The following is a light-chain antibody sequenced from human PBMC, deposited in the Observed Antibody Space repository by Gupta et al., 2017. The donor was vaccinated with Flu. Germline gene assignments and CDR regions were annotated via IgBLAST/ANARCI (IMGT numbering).Light chain of an antibody. V-gene: IGLV3-27*01. CDR2: KDT. CDR1: VLAKKY. J-gene: IGLJ3*02. Sequence: QDLTQPSSLSVSPGQTARIPCSGDVLAKKYARWLQQKPGQDPGGGSDKDTERASGIPERGSRSTSGRPVHLNVRGAQFDDEAEYKCYSAADTTGVFGGGAQLT. CDR3: YSAADTTGV.